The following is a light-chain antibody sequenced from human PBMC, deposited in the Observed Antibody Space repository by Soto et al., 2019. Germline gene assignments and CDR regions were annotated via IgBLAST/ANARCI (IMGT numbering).Light chain of an antibody. J-gene: IGKJ3*01. CDR2: GAS. CDR1: QSINSRY. V-gene: IGKV3-20*01. CDR3: QQFGSSAGFT. Sequence: EIVLTQSPGTLSLSPGERATLSCRASQSINSRYLAWYQQKPGQAPRLLIYGASSRATGIPDRFSGSGSGTDFTVTISRVEPEGFGVYYCQQFGSSAGFTFGRGTIVDIK.